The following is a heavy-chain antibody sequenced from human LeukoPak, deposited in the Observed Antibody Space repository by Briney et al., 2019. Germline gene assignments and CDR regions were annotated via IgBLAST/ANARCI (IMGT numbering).Heavy chain of an antibody. CDR3: ARDTPYYYDSSGYYDYYFDY. D-gene: IGHD3-22*01. V-gene: IGHV4-30-4*08. CDR1: GGSISSGGYY. J-gene: IGHJ4*02. CDR2: IYYSGST. Sequence: PSQTLSLTCTVSGGSISSGGYYWSWIRQHPGKGLEWIGYIYYSGSTYYNLSLKSRVTISVDTSKNQFSLKLSSVTAADTAVYYCARDTPYYYDSSGYYDYYFDYWGQGTLVTVSS.